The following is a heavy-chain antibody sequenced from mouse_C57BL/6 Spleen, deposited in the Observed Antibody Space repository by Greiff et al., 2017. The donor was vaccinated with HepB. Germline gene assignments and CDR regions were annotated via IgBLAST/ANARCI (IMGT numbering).Heavy chain of an antibody. Sequence: QVQLKESGAELVKPGASVKISCKASGYAFSSYWMNWVKQRPGKGLEWIGQIYPGDGDTNYNGKFKGKATLTADKSSSTAYMQLSSLTSEDSAVYFCARRGDYSNFDYWGQGTTLTVSS. CDR2: IYPGDGDT. CDR3: ARRGDYSNFDY. CDR1: GYAFSSYW. J-gene: IGHJ2*01. V-gene: IGHV1-80*01. D-gene: IGHD2-5*01.